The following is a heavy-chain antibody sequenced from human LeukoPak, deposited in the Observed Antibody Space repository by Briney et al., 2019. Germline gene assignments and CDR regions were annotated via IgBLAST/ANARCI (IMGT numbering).Heavy chain of an antibody. CDR2: IHYSGST. V-gene: IGHV4-28*01. CDR3: ARTQVCSGGSCYSLPFDF. Sequence: PSDTLSLTCAVSGYSISSSNWWGWVRQPPGKGLGCIGYIHYSGSTYYNPSLKSRVTMSVDTSKKQFSLKLSSVTAVDTAMYYCARTQVCSGGSCYSLPFDFWGQGILVTVSS. D-gene: IGHD2-15*01. J-gene: IGHJ4*02. CDR1: GYSISSSNW.